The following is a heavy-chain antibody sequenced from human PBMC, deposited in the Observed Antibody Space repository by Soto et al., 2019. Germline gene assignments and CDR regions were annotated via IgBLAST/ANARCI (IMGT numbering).Heavy chain of an antibody. CDR1: GGSITSANW. J-gene: IGHJ5*02. CDR2: ISHSGIT. V-gene: IGHV4-4*02. CDR3: ARVLRGWFDP. Sequence: SETLSLTCAVSGGSITSANWWTWVRQPPGGGLEWIGEISHSGITNYKASLKSRVTMSVDKTKDDVSLKLTSVTAADTAVYYCARVLRGWFDPWGQGTPVTVSS.